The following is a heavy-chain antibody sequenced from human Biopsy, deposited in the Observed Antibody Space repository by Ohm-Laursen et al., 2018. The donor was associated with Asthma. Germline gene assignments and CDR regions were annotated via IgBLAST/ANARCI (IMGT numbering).Heavy chain of an antibody. CDR2: INHSGST. D-gene: IGHD2-2*01. J-gene: IGHJ6*02. V-gene: IGHV4-39*07. Sequence: SETLSLTCTVSGGSMSSSSYYWGWIRQPPGKGLEWIGEINHSGSTNYNPSLKSRVTISVDTSKNQFSLKLSSVTAAGTAVYYCARVVGGYCSSTSCYGGYYYGMDVWGQGTTVTVSS. CDR3: ARVVGGYCSSTSCYGGYYYGMDV. CDR1: GGSMSSSSYY.